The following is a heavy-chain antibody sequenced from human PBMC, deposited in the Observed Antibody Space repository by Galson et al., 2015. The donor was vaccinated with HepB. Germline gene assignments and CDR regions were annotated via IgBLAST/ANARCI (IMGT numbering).Heavy chain of an antibody. CDR1: GFTFSSYS. Sequence: SLRLSCAASGFTFSSYSINWVRQAPGKGLEWVSSISSASASIYYADSVKGRFIISRDNANNSLYLQTNSLRAEDTAIYYCARSLYRSGWSCFDYWGQGIRVTVSS. CDR3: ARSLYRSGWSCFDY. J-gene: IGHJ4*02. D-gene: IGHD3-3*01. CDR2: ISSASASI. V-gene: IGHV3-21*06.